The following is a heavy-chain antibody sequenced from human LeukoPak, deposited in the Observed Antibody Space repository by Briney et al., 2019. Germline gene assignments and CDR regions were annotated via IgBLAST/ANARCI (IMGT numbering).Heavy chain of an antibody. V-gene: IGHV3-23*01. CDR2: ISGSGSST. D-gene: IGHD6-6*01. CDR1: GFTFSSYA. J-gene: IGHJ4*02. Sequence: PGASLRLSCAASGFTFSSYAMSWVRQAPGKGLEWVSAISGSGSSTYYADSVKGRFTISRDNSKNTLYLQMNSLRAEDTAVYYCAKVKSRSIAARGGYFDYWGQGTLVTVSS. CDR3: AKVKSRSIAARGGYFDY.